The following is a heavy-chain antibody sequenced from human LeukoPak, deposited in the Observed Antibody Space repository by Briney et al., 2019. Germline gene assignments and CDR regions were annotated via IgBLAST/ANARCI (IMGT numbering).Heavy chain of an antibody. J-gene: IGHJ3*02. CDR3: ARLGSSFPPSRHPSSTVDAFDI. CDR2: IYYSGST. Sequence: SETLSLTCTVSGGSISSSSYYWGWIRQPPGKGLEWIGRIYYSGSTYYNPSLKSRVTISVDTSKNQFSLKLSSVTAADTAVYYCARLGSSFPPSRHPSSTVDAFDIWGQGTMVTVSS. V-gene: IGHV4-39*01. D-gene: IGHD6-13*01. CDR1: GGSISSSSYY.